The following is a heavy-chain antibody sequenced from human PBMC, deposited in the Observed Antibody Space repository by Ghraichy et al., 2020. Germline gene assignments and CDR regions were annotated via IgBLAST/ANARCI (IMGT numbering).Heavy chain of an antibody. Sequence: ASVKVSCKASGYTFTSYGISWVRQAPGQGLEWMGWISAYNGNTNYAQKLQGRVTMTTDTSTSTAYMELRSLRSDDTAVYYCARGSDSSGYYLYYYYGMDVWGQGTTVTVSS. CDR1: GYTFTSYG. CDR3: ARGSDSSGYYLYYYYGMDV. CDR2: ISAYNGNT. V-gene: IGHV1-18*04. J-gene: IGHJ6*02. D-gene: IGHD3-22*01.